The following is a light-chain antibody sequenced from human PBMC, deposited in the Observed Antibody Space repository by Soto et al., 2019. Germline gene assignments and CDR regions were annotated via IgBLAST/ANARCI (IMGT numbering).Light chain of an antibody. CDR2: GIS. CDR3: QQYSKWPIT. Sequence: LTQSPAILSVSPGESATLYCRASQSVNSNYLAWYQQHPGQPPRLLIYGISTRATGIPARFSGSGSGTEFSLTISSLQSEDFAVYYCQQYSKWPITFGQGAYLRL. V-gene: IGKV3-15*01. CDR1: QSVNSN. J-gene: IGKJ5*01.